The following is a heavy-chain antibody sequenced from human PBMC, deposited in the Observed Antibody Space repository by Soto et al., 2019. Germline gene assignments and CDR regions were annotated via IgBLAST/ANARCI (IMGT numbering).Heavy chain of an antibody. V-gene: IGHV4-34*01. CDR1: GGSFSGYY. D-gene: IGHD3-9*01. CDR2: INHSGST. Sequence: QVQLQQWGAGLLKPSETLSLTCAVYGGSFSGYYWSWLRQPPGKGLAWIGEINHSGSTNYNPSLKSRVTISVDTAKNQFSLKLSSVTAADTAVYYCATTSRQLRYFDWLGSPFDYWGQGTLVTVSS. J-gene: IGHJ4*02. CDR3: ATTSRQLRYFDWLGSPFDY.